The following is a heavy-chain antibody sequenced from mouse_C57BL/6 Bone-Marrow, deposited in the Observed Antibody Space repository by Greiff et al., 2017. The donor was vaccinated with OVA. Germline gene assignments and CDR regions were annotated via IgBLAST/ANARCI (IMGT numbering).Heavy chain of an antibody. V-gene: IGHV1-81*01. CDR2: IYPRSGNT. J-gene: IGHJ1*03. CDR3: ARFYYYGYWYFDV. D-gene: IGHD1-1*01. CDR1: GYTFTSYG. Sequence: QVQLQQSGAELARPGASVKLSCKASGYTFTSYGISWVKQRTGQGLEWIGEIYPRSGNTYYNEKFKGKATLTADKSSSTAYMELRSLTSEDSAVYFWARFYYYGYWYFDVWGTGTTVTVSS.